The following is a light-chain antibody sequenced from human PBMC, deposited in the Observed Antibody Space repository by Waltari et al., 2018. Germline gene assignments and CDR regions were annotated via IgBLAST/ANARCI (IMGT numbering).Light chain of an antibody. CDR1: ENVKRNS. CDR2: GAS. J-gene: IGKJ2*01. V-gene: IGKV3-20*01. Sequence: ETVLMQSPGTLSLSPGERATLSCRASENVKRNSLAWYQQKPDQAPRLLIYGASSRATGIPDRFSGSGSGTDFTLTISRVEPEDIAVYYCLQYGNSPGTFGQGSKLQIK. CDR3: LQYGNSPGT.